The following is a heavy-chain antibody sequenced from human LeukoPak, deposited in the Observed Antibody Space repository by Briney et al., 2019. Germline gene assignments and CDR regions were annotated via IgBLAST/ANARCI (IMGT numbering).Heavy chain of an antibody. J-gene: IGHJ4*02. CDR3: ARESSGWYPNY. Sequence: GGSLRLSCAASGFTLSSYDMNWVRQAPGKGLEWVSYISSSGNIIYYADSVKGRFTISRDNAKNSLYLQMKSLRADDTAAYYCARESSGWYPNYWGQGTLVTVSS. CDR2: ISSSGNII. D-gene: IGHD6-19*01. CDR1: GFTLSSYD. V-gene: IGHV3-48*03.